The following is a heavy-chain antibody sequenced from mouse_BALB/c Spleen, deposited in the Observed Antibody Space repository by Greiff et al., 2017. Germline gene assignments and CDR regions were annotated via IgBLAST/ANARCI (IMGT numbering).Heavy chain of an antibody. CDR1: GFSLTSYG. J-gene: IGHJ4*01. V-gene: IGHV2-6-2*01. CDR3: ARHSLPPYYYAMDY. CDR2: IWSDGST. Sequence: VQLVESGPDLVAPSQSLSITCTVSGFSLTSYGVHWVRQPPGKGLEWLVVIWSDGSTTYNSALKSRLSISKDNSKSQVFLKMNSLQTDDTAMYYCARHSLPPYYYAMDYWGQGTSVTVSS. D-gene: IGHD2-12*01.